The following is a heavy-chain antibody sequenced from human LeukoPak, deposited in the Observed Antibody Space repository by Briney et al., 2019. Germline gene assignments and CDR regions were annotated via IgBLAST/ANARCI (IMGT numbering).Heavy chain of an antibody. Sequence: GGSLRLSCAASGFTFNNYGMHWVRQAPGRGLEWVALLWYDGTNENYADSVKGRFTISRDNSKNTMYLQMNNLRAEDTAVYYCARRGTPNAFDLWGQGTMVTVSS. CDR1: GFTFNNYG. J-gene: IGHJ3*01. D-gene: IGHD3-16*01. V-gene: IGHV3-33*01. CDR2: LWYDGTNE. CDR3: ARRGTPNAFDL.